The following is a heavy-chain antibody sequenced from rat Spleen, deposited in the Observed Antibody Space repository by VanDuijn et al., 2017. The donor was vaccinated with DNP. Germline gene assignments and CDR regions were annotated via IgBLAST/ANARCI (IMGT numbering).Heavy chain of an antibody. CDR3: ARPIYNNHGGFAY. CDR1: GFTFSDYA. V-gene: IGHV5-17*01. Sequence: EVQLVESGGGLVQPGRSLKLSCAASGFTFSDYAMAWVRQAPKKGLEWVATITYDGSTTYYRDSVKGRFTISRDNAKNTLYLQMDSLRSADTATYFCARPIYNNHGGFAYWGQGTLVTVSS. CDR2: ITYDGSTT. J-gene: IGHJ3*01. D-gene: IGHD1-10*01.